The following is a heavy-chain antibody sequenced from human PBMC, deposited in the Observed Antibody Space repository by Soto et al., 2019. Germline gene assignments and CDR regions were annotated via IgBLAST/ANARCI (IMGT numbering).Heavy chain of an antibody. CDR3: ARESDWPCSLEC. V-gene: IGHV4-4*02. CDR2: IHHSGDT. J-gene: IGHJ4*02. D-gene: IGHD2-21*01. CDR1: SGSISSGHW. Sequence: QVQLQESGTGLVKPSGTLSLTCAVSSGSISSGHWWNWVRQPPGKGLERIGEIHHSGDTNYNASLKSRVFRSVDKSNNQLSLKLSPVTAADTDVYYCARESDWPCSLECWGQGTLVTVSS.